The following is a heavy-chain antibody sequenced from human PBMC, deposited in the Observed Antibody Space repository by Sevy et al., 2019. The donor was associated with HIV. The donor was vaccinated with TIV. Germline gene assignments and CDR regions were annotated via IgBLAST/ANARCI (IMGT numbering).Heavy chain of an antibody. V-gene: IGHV1-69*13. D-gene: IGHD2-15*01. CDR1: GGTFSSYA. CDR3: ASPVAMAGGGLHALDI. CDR2: IIPIFGTA. Sequence: ASMKVSCKASGGTFSSYAISWVRQAPGQGLEWMGGIIPIFGTANYAQKFQGRVTITADESTSTAYMELSSLRSEDTAVYYCASPVAMAGGGLHALDIWGQGTMVTVSS. J-gene: IGHJ3*02.